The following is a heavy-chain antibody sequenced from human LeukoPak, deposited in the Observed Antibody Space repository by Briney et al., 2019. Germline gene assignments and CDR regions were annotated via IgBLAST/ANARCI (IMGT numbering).Heavy chain of an antibody. CDR1: GFTFSSYG. CDR2: IKQDGSEK. Sequence: GGSLRLSCAASGFTFSSYGMHWVRQAPGKGLEWVANIKQDGSEKYYVDSVKGRFTISRDNAKNSLYLQMNSLRAEDTAVYYCARDYYGSSLWGQGTLVTVSS. D-gene: IGHD3-10*01. J-gene: IGHJ4*02. V-gene: IGHV3-7*01. CDR3: ARDYYGSSL.